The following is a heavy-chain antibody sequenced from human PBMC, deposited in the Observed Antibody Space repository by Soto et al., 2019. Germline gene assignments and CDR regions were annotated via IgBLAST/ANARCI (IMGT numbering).Heavy chain of an antibody. D-gene: IGHD3-22*01. Sequence: GASVKVSCKASGGTFSSYAISWVRQAPGQGLEWMGWISAYNGNTNYAQKLQGRVTMTTDTSTSTAYMELRSLRSDDTAVYYCARGAASYYYDSSGWFAFDIWGQGTMVTVSS. CDR2: ISAYNGNT. V-gene: IGHV1-18*01. J-gene: IGHJ3*02. CDR3: ARGAASYYYDSSGWFAFDI. CDR1: GGTFSSYA.